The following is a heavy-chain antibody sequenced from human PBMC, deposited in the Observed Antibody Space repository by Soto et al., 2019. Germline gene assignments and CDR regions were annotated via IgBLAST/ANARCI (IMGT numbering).Heavy chain of an antibody. CDR1: GFTFSSYS. CDR2: ISSSSSYI. Sequence: EVQLVESGGGLVKPGGSLRLSCAASGFTFSSYSMNWVRQAPGKGLEWVSSISSSSSYIYYTDSVKGRFTISRDNAKNSLYLQMNSLRAEDTAVYYCARDYYNYGYYYYGMDVWGQGTTVTVSS. CDR3: ARDYYNYGYYYYGMDV. J-gene: IGHJ6*02. V-gene: IGHV3-21*01. D-gene: IGHD3-10*01.